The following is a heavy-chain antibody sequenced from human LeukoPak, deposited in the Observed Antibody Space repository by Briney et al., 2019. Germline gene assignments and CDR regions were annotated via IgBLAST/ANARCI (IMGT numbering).Heavy chain of an antibody. CDR3: ARQDSSWYDY. J-gene: IGHJ4*02. D-gene: IGHD6-13*01. CDR1: GGSISSYY. CDR2: IYCTGST. Sequence: SETLSLTCTVSGGSISSYYWSWIRQPPGKGLEWIGYIYCTGSTNYNPSLKSRVTISVDTSKNQFSLRLSSVTAADTAVYYCARQDSSWYDYWGQGTLVTVSS. V-gene: IGHV4-59*08.